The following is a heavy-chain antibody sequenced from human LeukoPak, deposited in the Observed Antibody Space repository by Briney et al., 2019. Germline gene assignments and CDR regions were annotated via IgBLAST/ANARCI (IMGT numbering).Heavy chain of an antibody. V-gene: IGHV4-34*01. D-gene: IGHD4-17*01. CDR1: GGSFSGYY. CDR2: INHSGST. Sequence: SETLSLTCAVYGGSFSGYYWSWIRQPPGKGLEWIGEINHSGSTNYNPSLKSRVTISVDTSKNQFSLKLSSVTAADTAVYYCARGGQKVTTAYYFDYWGQGTLSPSPQ. CDR3: ARGGQKVTTAYYFDY. J-gene: IGHJ4*02.